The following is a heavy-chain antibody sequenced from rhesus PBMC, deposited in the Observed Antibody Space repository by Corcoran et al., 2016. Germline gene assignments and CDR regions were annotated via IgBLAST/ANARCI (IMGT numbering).Heavy chain of an antibody. CDR3: AAEGDYGSSFDY. CDR2: ISWSGGST. J-gene: IGHJ4*01. V-gene: IGHV3-201*01. CDR1: GFTFDDYA. D-gene: IGHD4-29*01. Sequence: EVQLVESGGGVVQPGGSLRLSCAASGFTFDDYAIHWVRQAPGKGLEWVSGISWSGGSTYYADSVKGQFTISRDNAKHSLYLQMGSLRAEDTALYYCAAEGDYGSSFDYWGQGVLVTVSS.